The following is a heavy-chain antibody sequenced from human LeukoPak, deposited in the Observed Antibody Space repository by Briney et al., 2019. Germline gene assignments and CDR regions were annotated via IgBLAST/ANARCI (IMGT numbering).Heavy chain of an antibody. V-gene: IGHV1-18*01. J-gene: IGHJ4*02. D-gene: IGHD7-27*01. Sequence: ASVKVSCKASDYTFASYGINWVRQAPGQGLEWMGWISAYNGDTNYAQKLQGRVTMTTDTSTSTAHMELRSLRSDDTAVYYCARESNWAYYFDYWGQGTLVTVSS. CDR2: ISAYNGDT. CDR1: DYTFASYG. CDR3: ARESNWAYYFDY.